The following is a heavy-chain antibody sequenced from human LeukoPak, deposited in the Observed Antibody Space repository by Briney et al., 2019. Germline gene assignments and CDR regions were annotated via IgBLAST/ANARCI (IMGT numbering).Heavy chain of an antibody. Sequence: GGSLRLSCAASGFTFSDHYMDWVRQAPGKGLEWVGRIRNKANSYTTEYAASVKGRFTISRDDSKNSLFLQMNSLKSEDTAVYYCAKGNENFWGQGTRSPSPQ. CDR1: GFTFSDHY. CDR3: AKGNENF. V-gene: IGHV3-72*01. CDR2: IRNKANSYTT. D-gene: IGHD1-1*01. J-gene: IGHJ4*02.